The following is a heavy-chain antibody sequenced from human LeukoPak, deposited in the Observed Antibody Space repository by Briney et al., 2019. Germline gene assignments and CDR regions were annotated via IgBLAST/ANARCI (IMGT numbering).Heavy chain of an antibody. CDR2: MSGSGGST. CDR3: AKGLVTMVRGASDYYMDV. J-gene: IGHJ6*03. CDR1: GFTFSSYA. V-gene: IGHV3-23*01. D-gene: IGHD3-10*01. Sequence: GGCLRLSCAASGFTFSSYAMSWVRQAPGRGLEWVSAMSGSGGSTYYADSVKGRFTISRDKSKNTLYLQMNSLRAEDRTVQYCAKGLVTMVRGASDYYMDVCGKGSTVTVSS.